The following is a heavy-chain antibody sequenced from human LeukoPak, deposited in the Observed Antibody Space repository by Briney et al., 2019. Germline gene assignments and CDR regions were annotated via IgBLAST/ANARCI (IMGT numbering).Heavy chain of an antibody. V-gene: IGHV3-20*04. J-gene: IGHJ4*02. D-gene: IGHD6-13*01. CDR1: GVTIAEHG. CDR2: INWDGEAT. CDR3: ARDLSSSWYSLAY. Sequence: GGSLRLSCAASGVTIAEHGMSWVRQVPGKGLEWVSGINWDGEATGYADSVKGRFTISRDNAKKSLYLEMNSLRDDDTALYYCARDLSSSWYSLAYWGQGTLVTVSS.